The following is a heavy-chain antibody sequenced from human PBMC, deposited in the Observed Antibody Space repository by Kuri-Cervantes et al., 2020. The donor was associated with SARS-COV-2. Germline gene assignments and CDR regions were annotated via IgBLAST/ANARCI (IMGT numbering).Heavy chain of an antibody. CDR1: GFTFNSSQ. J-gene: IGHJ4*02. D-gene: IGHD2-8*02. Sequence: GGSLRLSCAASGFTFNSSQMHWVRQTPGKGLEWVALISYDGSNKYYADSGQGRFTISRDNPKNTLYLQMSSLQAEDTAVFYCARGVGYTQPFDSWGQGTLVTVSS. CDR3: ARGVGYTQPFDS. CDR2: ISYDGSNK. V-gene: IGHV3-30-3*01.